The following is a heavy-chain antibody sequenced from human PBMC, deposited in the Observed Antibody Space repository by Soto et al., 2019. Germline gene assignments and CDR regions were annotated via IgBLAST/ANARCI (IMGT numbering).Heavy chain of an antibody. D-gene: IGHD5-12*01. J-gene: IGHJ6*02. CDR1: GGTFSSYA. V-gene: IGHV1-69*05. CDR3: TRDRAREGYFGMDV. Sequence: KVSCKASGGTFSSYAISWVRQAPGQGLEWMGGIIPIFGTAKYSQKFQGRVTVTRDTSASTVYMDLSGLRSEDTAVYYCTRDRAREGYFGMDVWGQGTTVTVSS. CDR2: IIPIFGTA.